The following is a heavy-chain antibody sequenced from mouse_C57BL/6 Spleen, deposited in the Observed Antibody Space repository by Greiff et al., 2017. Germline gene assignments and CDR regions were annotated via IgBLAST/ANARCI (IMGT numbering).Heavy chain of an antibody. V-gene: IGHV3-6*01. CDR3: ASNYYGSPFDY. J-gene: IGHJ2*01. Sequence: VQLKQSGPGLVKPSQSLSLTCSVTGYSITSGYYWNWIRQFPGNKLEWMGYISYDGSNNYNPSLKNRISITRDTSKNQFFLKLNSVTTEDTATYYCASNYYGSPFDYWGQGTTLTVSS. CDR1: GYSITSGYY. CDR2: ISYDGSN. D-gene: IGHD1-1*01.